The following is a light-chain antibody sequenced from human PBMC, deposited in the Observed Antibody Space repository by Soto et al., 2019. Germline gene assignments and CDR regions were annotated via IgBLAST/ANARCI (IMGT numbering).Light chain of an antibody. J-gene: IGKJ4*01. CDR3: QQYGTSSEAT. Sequence: EIVLTQSPGTLSLSPGERATLSCRASQSVSSSYLALYQQKPGQAPRLLIYGASSRATGIPDRFSGSGSGTDFTLTISRVEPEDFAVYYCQQYGTSSEATFGGGTKVDIK. V-gene: IGKV3-20*01. CDR2: GAS. CDR1: QSVSSSY.